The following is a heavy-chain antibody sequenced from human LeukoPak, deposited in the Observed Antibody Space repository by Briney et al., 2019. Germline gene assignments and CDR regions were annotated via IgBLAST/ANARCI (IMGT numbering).Heavy chain of an antibody. Sequence: GESLKISCKGSGYSFTSYWIGWVRQMPGKGLEWMGVIYPGDSHTRYSPSFQGQVTISADKSISTAFLQWSSPKASDTAMYYCARHLSGSYSGYYFDYWGQGTLVTVSS. J-gene: IGHJ4*02. CDR3: ARHLSGSYSGYYFDY. CDR2: IYPGDSHT. CDR1: GYSFTSYW. V-gene: IGHV5-51*01. D-gene: IGHD1-26*01.